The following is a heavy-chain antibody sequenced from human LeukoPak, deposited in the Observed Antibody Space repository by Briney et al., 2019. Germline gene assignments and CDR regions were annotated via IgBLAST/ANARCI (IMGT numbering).Heavy chain of an antibody. CDR1: GYTFTSYY. CDR3: ARGDSYCSSTSCYNWFDP. J-gene: IGHJ5*02. Sequence: ASVKVSCKASGYTFTSYYMHWVRQAPGQGLEWMGWINPNSGGTNYAQKFQGRVTMTRDTSISTAYMELSRLRSDDTAVYYCARGDSYCSSTSCYNWFDPWGQGTLVTVSS. CDR2: INPNSGGT. D-gene: IGHD2-2*01. V-gene: IGHV1-2*02.